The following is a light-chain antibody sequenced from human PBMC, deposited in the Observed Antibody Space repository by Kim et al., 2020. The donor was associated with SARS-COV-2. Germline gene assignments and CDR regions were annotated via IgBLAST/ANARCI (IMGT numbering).Light chain of an antibody. CDR1: QSINNN. CDR3: QQYHNWPPLT. Sequence: SPGEGVTLSCRAGQSINNNLAWYQQGPGQAPRLLIYGASTRATGIPARFIGGGSGTEFTLTISSLQSEDFAVYYCQQYHNWPPLTFGGGTKVDIK. J-gene: IGKJ4*01. CDR2: GAS. V-gene: IGKV3-15*01.